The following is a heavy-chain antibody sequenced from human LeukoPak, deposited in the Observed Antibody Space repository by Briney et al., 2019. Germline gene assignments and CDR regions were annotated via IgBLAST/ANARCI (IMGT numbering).Heavy chain of an antibody. J-gene: IGHJ4*02. D-gene: IGHD1-26*01. Sequence: GGSLRPSCTASGFSFSRYSMNWVRQAPGKGLEWISYISSDGSTIYYADSVKGRFTISRDNAKNSLYLQMNSLRAEDTAVYYCARDVVGATFDYWGQGTLVTVSS. CDR1: GFSFSRYS. CDR3: ARDVVGATFDY. V-gene: IGHV3-48*04. CDR2: ISSDGSTI.